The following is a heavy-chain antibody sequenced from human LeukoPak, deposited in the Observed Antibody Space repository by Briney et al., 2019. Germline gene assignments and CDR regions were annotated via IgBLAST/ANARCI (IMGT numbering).Heavy chain of an antibody. CDR2: ISAYNGNT. J-gene: IGHJ6*03. V-gene: IGHV1-18*01. Sequence: ASVKVSCKASGYTFTSYGISWVRQAPGQGLEWMGWISAYNGNTNYAQKLQGRVTMTTDTSTSTAYMELRSLRSDDTAVYYCARDGNRRYYYGSGSSIPYYYYYMDVWGKGTTVTVSS. CDR3: ARDGNRRYYYGSGSSIPYYYYYMDV. CDR1: GYTFTSYG. D-gene: IGHD3-10*01.